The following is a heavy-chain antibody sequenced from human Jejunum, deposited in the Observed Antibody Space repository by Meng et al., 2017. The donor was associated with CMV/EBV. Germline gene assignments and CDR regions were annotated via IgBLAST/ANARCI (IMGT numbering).Heavy chain of an antibody. J-gene: IGHJ4*02. CDR3: TTSPRGNY. Sequence: EEQLVECGGGFVKPGGSLRLSCEGSGFTFSNAWMSWVRQAPGKGLEWVGRIKSKSDGGTTDYAAPVKGRFTISRDDSKNTLYLQMNNLKTEDTAVFYCTTSPRGNYWGQGTLVTVSS. V-gene: IGHV3-15*01. D-gene: IGHD3-16*01. CDR1: GFTFSNAW. CDR2: IKSKSDGGTT.